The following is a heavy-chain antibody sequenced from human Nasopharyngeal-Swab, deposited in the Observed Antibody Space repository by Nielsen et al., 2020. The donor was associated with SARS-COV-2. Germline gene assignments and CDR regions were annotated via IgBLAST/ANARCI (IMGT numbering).Heavy chain of an antibody. D-gene: IGHD1-26*01. Sequence: GESLKISCAASGFTFSSYAMSWVRQAPGKGLEWVSDISGSGGSTYYADSVKGRFTISRDNSKNTLYLQMNSLRAEDTAVYYCARDQGCELLQWGWNYYYYGMDVWGQGTTVTVSS. V-gene: IGHV3-23*01. CDR3: ARDQGCELLQWGWNYYYYGMDV. J-gene: IGHJ6*02. CDR2: ISGSGGST. CDR1: GFTFSSYA.